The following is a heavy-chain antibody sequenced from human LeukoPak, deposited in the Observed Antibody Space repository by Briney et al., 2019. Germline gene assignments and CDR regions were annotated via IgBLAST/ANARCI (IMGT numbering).Heavy chain of an antibody. CDR2: ISAYNGNT. CDR1: GYTFTSYG. D-gene: IGHD1-1*01. V-gene: IGHV1-18*01. J-gene: IGHJ6*02. Sequence: APVKVSCKASGYTFTSYGISWVRQAPGQGLEWMGWISAYNGNTNYAQKLQGRVTMTTDTSTSTAYMELRSLRSDDTAVYYCARGNVAYYYYYGMDVWGQGTTVTVSS. CDR3: ARGNVAYYYYYGMDV.